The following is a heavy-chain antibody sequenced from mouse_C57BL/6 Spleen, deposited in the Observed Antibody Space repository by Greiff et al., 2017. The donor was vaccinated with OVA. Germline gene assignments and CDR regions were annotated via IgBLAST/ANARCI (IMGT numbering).Heavy chain of an antibody. CDR3: ARNWIYDGDYFDY. V-gene: IGHV2-9-1*01. CDR1: GFSLTSYA. CDR2: IWTGGGT. Sequence: VKLMESGPGLVAPSQSLSITCTVSGFSLTSYAISWVRQPPGKGLEWLGVIWTGGGTNYNSALKSRLSISKDNSKSQVFLKMNSLQTDDTARYYCARNWIYDGDYFDYWGQGTTLTVSS. D-gene: IGHD2-3*01. J-gene: IGHJ2*01.